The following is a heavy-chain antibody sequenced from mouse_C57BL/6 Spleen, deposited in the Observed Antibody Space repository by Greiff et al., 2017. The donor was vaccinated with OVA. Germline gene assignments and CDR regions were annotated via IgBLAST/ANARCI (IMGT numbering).Heavy chain of an antibody. D-gene: IGHD4-1*01. CDR1: GFTFSDYG. J-gene: IGHJ3*01. CDR2: ISSGSSTL. V-gene: IGHV5-17*01. Sequence: EVQLVESGGGLVKPGGSLKLSCAASGFTFSDYGMHWVRQAPEKGLAWVAYISSGSSTLYYADTVKGRFTSSRDNAKNTLFLQMTRLRSEDTAMYYCARERNWDPFAYWGQGTLVTVSA. CDR3: ARERNWDPFAY.